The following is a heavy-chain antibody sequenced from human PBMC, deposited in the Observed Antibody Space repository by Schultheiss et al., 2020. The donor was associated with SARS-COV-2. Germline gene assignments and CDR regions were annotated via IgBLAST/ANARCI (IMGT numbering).Heavy chain of an antibody. D-gene: IGHD6-19*01. CDR3: ARVGYSSGWYTPDY. V-gene: IGHV4-39*07. Sequence: SETLSLTCTVSGGSISSSSYYWGWIRQPPGKGLVWIGEIYHSGSTNYNPSLKSRATMSVDRSKNQFSLKLSSVTAADTAVYYCARVGYSSGWYTPDYWGQGTLVTVSS. J-gene: IGHJ4*02. CDR2: IYHSGST. CDR1: GGSISSSSYY.